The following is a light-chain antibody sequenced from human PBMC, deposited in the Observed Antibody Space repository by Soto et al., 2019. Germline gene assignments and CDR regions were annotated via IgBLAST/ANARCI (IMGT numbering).Light chain of an antibody. CDR3: QQRSNWPPS. CDR1: QSVSSY. CDR2: DAS. Sequence: EIVLTQSPATLSLSPGERATLSCRASQSVSSYLAWYQQKPGQAPRLLIYDASNRATGIPARFSGSGSGTDFTLTINSLEPEDFALYDCQQRSNWPPSFGQGTQLEIK. V-gene: IGKV3-11*01. J-gene: IGKJ5*01.